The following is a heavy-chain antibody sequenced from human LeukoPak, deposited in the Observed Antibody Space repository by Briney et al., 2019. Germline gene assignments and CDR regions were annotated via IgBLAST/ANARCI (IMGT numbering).Heavy chain of an antibody. J-gene: IGHJ5*02. CDR1: GGSISSGDYY. CDR2: MYYSGST. Sequence: SQTLSLTCTVSGGSISSGDYYWSWIRQPPGKGLEWIAYMYYSGSTYYNPSLKSRVTMSADTSKNQLSLKLSSVTAADTAVYYCARTYYYDSWIDPWGQGILVTVSS. V-gene: IGHV4-30-4*01. CDR3: ARTYYYDSWIDP. D-gene: IGHD3-22*01.